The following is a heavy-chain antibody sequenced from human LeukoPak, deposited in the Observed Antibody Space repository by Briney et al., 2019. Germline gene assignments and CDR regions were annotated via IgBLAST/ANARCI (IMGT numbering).Heavy chain of an antibody. J-gene: IGHJ4*02. Sequence: PSETLSLTCAVSGGSISSRNWWSWVRQPPGKGLEWIGETYHSGSTNYNTSLKSRVSISVDRSKNQFSLKLSSVTAADTAVYYCAREGSSGRYFDYWGQGTLVTVSS. D-gene: IGHD5-12*01. CDR1: GGSISSRNW. CDR2: TYHSGST. CDR3: AREGSSGRYFDY. V-gene: IGHV4-4*02.